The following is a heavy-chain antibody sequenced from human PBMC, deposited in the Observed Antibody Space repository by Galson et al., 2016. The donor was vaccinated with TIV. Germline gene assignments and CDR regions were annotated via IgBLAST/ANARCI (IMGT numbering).Heavy chain of an antibody. D-gene: IGHD6-13*01. J-gene: IGHJ6*02. CDR3: AREVLVAAAGDSYYYAMDV. Sequence: SLRLSCAASGFTIDDYGMSWVRQGPGKGLAWVSGINWNGDNTGYADSVRGRFTISRDTATNSLFLQMNSLRAEDTASYYCAREVLVAAAGDSYYYAMDVWGQGTTVTVSS. CDR1: GFTIDDYG. V-gene: IGHV3-20*04. CDR2: INWNGDNT.